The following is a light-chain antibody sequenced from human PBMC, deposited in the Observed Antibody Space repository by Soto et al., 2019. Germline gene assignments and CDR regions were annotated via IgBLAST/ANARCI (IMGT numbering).Light chain of an antibody. J-gene: IGKJ1*01. V-gene: IGKV1-5*03. Sequence: DIKMTQSPSTLSASVGDRVTITCRASQSISSWLAWYQQKPGKAPKLLIYKASSLESGVPSRFRGSGSGTEFTLTISSLQPDDFATYYCQQYNSYPTFGQGTNVEIK. CDR3: QQYNSYPT. CDR2: KAS. CDR1: QSISSW.